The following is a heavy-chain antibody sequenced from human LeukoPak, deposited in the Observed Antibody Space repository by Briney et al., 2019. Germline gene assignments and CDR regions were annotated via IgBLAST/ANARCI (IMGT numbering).Heavy chain of an antibody. CDR3: ASLGTLRS. CDR1: GDSVSSSSYY. D-gene: IGHD7-27*01. J-gene: IGHJ5*02. V-gene: IGHV4-39*01. CDR2: FSYSGTN. Sequence: SETLSLTCTVSGDSVSSSSYYWGWIRQPPGKGLEWIGSFSYSGTNYNNPSLKSRVSISIDTSKNQFSVKLTSVTAADTAMYYCASLGTLRSWGQGTLVTVSS.